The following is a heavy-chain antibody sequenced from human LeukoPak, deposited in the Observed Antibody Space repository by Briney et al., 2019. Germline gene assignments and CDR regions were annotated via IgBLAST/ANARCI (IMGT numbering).Heavy chain of an antibody. CDR3: ASQYYYDSSGYSRRAFDI. D-gene: IGHD3-22*01. Sequence: SETLSLTCTVSGGSISRSSYYWGWIRQPPGKGLEWIGSIYYSGSTYYNPSLKSRVTISVDTSKNQFSLKLSSVTAADTAVYYCASQYYYDSSGYSRRAFDIWGQGTRVTVSS. CDR1: GGSISRSSYY. J-gene: IGHJ3*02. CDR2: IYYSGST. V-gene: IGHV4-39*01.